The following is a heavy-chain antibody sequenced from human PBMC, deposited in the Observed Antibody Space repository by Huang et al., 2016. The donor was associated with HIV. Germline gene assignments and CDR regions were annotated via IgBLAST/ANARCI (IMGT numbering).Heavy chain of an antibody. CDR1: GFSFTSYD. CDR3: LPAGHVSHYYYMDV. J-gene: IGHJ6*03. V-gene: IGHV3-30*03. Sequence: QGQMVESGGGVVPPGRSLRLSCAASGFSFTSYDMQWVRQVPGKGLDWVSFVSKDGKEKYYADSVKGRFTISRDKFKNTLYLQMNSLRTGDTAVYFCLPAGHVSHYYYMDVWGKGTTVIVSS. CDR2: VSKDGKEK.